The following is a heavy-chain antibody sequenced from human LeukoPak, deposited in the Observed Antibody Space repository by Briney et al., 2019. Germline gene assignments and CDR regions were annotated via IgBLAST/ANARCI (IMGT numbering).Heavy chain of an antibody. J-gene: IGHJ6*03. CDR2: INTNTGNP. D-gene: IGHD1-26*01. CDR3: ARDAPDSGSPTYYYYYYMDV. Sequence: ASVKVSCKASGYTFTSYAMNWVRQAPGQGLEWMGWINTNTGNPTYAQGFTGRFVFSLDTSVSTAYLQISSLKAEDTAVYYCARDAPDSGSPTYYYYYYMDVWGKGTTVTVSS. V-gene: IGHV7-4-1*02. CDR1: GYTFTSYA.